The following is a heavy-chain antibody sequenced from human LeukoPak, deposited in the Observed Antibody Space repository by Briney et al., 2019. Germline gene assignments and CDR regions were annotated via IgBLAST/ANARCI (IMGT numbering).Heavy chain of an antibody. CDR2: IKEGGTEI. CDR1: GFTLSTHW. V-gene: IGHV3-7*01. D-gene: IGHD2-21*01. Sequence: GVLRLSCAASGFTLSTHWMNWVRQAPGKGLEWVANIKEGGTEIYYVDSVEGRFTVSRDNADNSLHLQMNSLRLEDTALYYCARSGPPWGLDLWGQGTPVTVSS. CDR3: ARSGPPWGLDL. J-gene: IGHJ4*02.